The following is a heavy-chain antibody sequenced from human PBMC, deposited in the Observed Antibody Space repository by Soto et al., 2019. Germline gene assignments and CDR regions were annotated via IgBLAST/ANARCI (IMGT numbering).Heavy chain of an antibody. V-gene: IGHV3-30-3*01. Sequence: GGSLRLSCAASGFTFSSYAMHWVRQAPGKGLEWVAVISYDGSNKYYADSVKGRFTISRDNSKNTLYLQMNSLRAEDTAVYYCARELYDFFIMVDWGQGTPLTVSS. CDR1: GFTFSSYA. CDR2: ISYDGSNK. J-gene: IGHJ6*02. CDR3: ARELYDFFIMVD. D-gene: IGHD3-3*01.